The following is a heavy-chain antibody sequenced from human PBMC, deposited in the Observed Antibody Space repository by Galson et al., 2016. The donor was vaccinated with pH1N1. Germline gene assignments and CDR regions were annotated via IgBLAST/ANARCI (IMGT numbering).Heavy chain of an antibody. Sequence: SVKVSCKASGYSFIVHYIHWVRQAPGQGLEWMGLILPNSGDTNFAKKFQGRVTMTRDTSISTAYMELTRLTSDDTAVYFCARELRGGSFEVWGQGTVVTVSS. D-gene: IGHD2-15*01. CDR2: ILPNSGDT. CDR1: GYSFIVHY. V-gene: IGHV1-2*02. CDR3: ARELRGGSFEV. J-gene: IGHJ3*01.